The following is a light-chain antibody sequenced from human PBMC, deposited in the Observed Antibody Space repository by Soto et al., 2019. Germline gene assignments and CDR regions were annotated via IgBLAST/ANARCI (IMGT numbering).Light chain of an antibody. V-gene: IGKV3-20*01. CDR1: QSVSGEY. Sequence: EILLTQSPGTLSLSPGEGATLSCRASQSVSGEYLAWYKSTPGQAPRLLIHGASNRDTGIPDRVSGSGSGKDFTLTIGRLEAEDFAVYYCQQYLITPWTFGQGTKVDIK. J-gene: IGKJ1*01. CDR3: QQYLITPWT. CDR2: GAS.